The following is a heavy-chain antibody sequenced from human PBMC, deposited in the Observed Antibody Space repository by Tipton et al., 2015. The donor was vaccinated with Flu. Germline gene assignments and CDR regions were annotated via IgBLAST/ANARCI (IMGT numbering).Heavy chain of an antibody. CDR3: AREYQLGMEGYYFDY. V-gene: IGHV4-31*03. CDR2: IYYSGST. J-gene: IGHJ4*02. CDR1: GGSISSGGYY. Sequence: TLSLTCTVSGGSISSGGYYWSWIRQHPAKGLEWIGYIYYSGSTYYNPSLKSRVTISVDTSKNQFSLKLSSVTAADTAAYYCAREYQLGMEGYYFDYWGQGTLVTVSS. D-gene: IGHD7-27*01.